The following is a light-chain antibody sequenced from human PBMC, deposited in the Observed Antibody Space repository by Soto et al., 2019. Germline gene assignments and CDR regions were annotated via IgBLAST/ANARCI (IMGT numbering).Light chain of an antibody. J-gene: IGKJ1*01. CDR3: QQYNNWPPWT. V-gene: IGKV3-20*01. Sequence: EIMLTQSPGTLSLSPGERATLSCRASQSVSNRYLAWYQQKPGQAPRLLIHGASSRATGVPDRFSGSGSGTEFTLTISRLQSDDFAVYYCQQYNNWPPWTFGQGSKVDIK. CDR2: GAS. CDR1: QSVSNRY.